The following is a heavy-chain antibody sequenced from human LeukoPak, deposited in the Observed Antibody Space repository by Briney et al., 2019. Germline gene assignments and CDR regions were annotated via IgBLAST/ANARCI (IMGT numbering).Heavy chain of an antibody. J-gene: IGHJ4*02. Sequence: LRLSCTASGFTFGDYAMSWIRQPPGKGLEWIGEINHSGSTNYNPSLKSRVTISVDTSKNQFSLKLSSVTAADTAVYYCAREWDRDIDYWGQGTLVTVSS. CDR3: AREWDRDIDY. CDR1: GFTFGDYA. D-gene: IGHD1-26*01. V-gene: IGHV4-34*01. CDR2: INHSGST.